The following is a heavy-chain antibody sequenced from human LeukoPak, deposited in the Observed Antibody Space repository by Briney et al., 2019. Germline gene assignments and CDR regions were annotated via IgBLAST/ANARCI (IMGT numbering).Heavy chain of an antibody. J-gene: IGHJ4*02. Sequence: SETLSLTCTASGGSISNYYWSWIRQSPGKGLEWIGYISYSGSTNYNSSLKSRVTISIDTSKNQFSLKLSSVTAADTAVYYCARERFVVGVPHFDYWGQGTLVSVSS. V-gene: IGHV4-59*01. CDR2: ISYSGST. CDR3: ARERFVVGVPHFDY. D-gene: IGHD2-21*01. CDR1: GGSISNYY.